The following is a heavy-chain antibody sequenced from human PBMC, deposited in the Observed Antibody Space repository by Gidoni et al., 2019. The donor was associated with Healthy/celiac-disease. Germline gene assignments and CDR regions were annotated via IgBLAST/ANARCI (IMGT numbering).Heavy chain of an antibody. V-gene: IGHV1-69*01. CDR3: AREPRIYDYVWGTEPAYGMDV. D-gene: IGHD3-16*01. CDR1: GGTFSSYA. Sequence: QVQLVQSGAEVKKPGSSVKVSCKASGGTFSSYAISWGRQAPGQGLEWMGGIIPIFGTANYAQKFQGRVTITADESTSTAYMELSSLRSEDTAVYYCAREPRIYDYVWGTEPAYGMDVWGQGTTVTVSS. CDR2: IIPIFGTA. J-gene: IGHJ6*02.